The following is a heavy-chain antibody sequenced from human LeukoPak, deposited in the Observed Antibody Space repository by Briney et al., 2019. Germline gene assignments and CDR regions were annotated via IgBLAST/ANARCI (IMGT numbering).Heavy chain of an antibody. CDR2: INPNSGGT. CDR3: ARTTDVIAASAAWGFDP. Sequence: ASVKVSCKASGYTFTGYYMHWVRQAPGQGLEWMGWINPNSGGTNYAQKFQGRVTMTRDTSISTAYIELSRLRSDDTAVYYCARTTDVIAASAAWGFDPWGQGTLVSVSS. V-gene: IGHV1-2*02. CDR1: GYTFTGYY. D-gene: IGHD6-13*01. J-gene: IGHJ5*02.